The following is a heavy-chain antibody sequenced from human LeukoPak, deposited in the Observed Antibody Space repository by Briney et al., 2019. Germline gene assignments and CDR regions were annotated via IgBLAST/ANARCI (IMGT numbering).Heavy chain of an antibody. Sequence: TSETLSLTCTVSGGSISSGSYYWSWIRQPAGKGLEWIGRIYTSGSTNYNPSLKSRVTISVDTSKNQFSLKLSSVTAADTAVYYCAREMKVAPAYGSSGMDVWGQGTTVTVSS. V-gene: IGHV4-61*02. CDR1: GGSISSGSYY. CDR2: IYTSGST. D-gene: IGHD4-17*01. J-gene: IGHJ6*02. CDR3: AREMKVAPAYGSSGMDV.